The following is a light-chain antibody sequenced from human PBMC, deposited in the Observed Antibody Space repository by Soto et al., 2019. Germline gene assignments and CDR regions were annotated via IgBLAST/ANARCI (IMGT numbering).Light chain of an antibody. V-gene: IGKV3-20*01. CDR2: GAS. Sequence: EIVLTQSPGTLSLSPGERATLSCRASQSVSSSYLAWYQQKPGQAPRLLIYGASSRATGIPDRFSGSGSGTDFTLTISRLEPEDFAVYYCLQYDTSPLTFGGGTKVDIK. CDR1: QSVSSSY. J-gene: IGKJ4*01. CDR3: LQYDTSPLT.